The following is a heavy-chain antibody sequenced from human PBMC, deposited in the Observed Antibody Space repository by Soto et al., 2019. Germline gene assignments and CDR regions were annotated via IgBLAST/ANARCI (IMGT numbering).Heavy chain of an antibody. J-gene: IGHJ3*02. CDR2: IYYSGST. Sequence: SETLSLTCTVSGGSISSGGYYWSWSRQHPGKGLEWIGYIYYSGSTYYNPSLKSRVTISVHTSKNQFSLKLSSVTAADTAVYYCARVYKSALELLLWPDDAFDIWGQGTMVTVSS. CDR3: ARVYKSALELLLWPDDAFDI. D-gene: IGHD1-7*01. CDR1: GGSISSGGYY. V-gene: IGHV4-31*03.